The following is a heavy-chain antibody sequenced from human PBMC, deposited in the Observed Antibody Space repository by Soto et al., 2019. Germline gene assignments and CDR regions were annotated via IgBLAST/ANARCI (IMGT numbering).Heavy chain of an antibody. J-gene: IGHJ6*02. Sequence: GGSLRLSCAASGFTFSSYGMHWVRQAPGKGLEWVAVISYDGSNKYYADSVKGRFTISRDNSKNTLYLQMNSLRAEDTAVYYCAKDPSSCWLTAYYYYYYGMDVWGQGTTVTVSS. CDR3: AKDPSSCWLTAYYYYYYGMDV. V-gene: IGHV3-30*18. CDR1: GFTFSSYG. CDR2: ISYDGSNK. D-gene: IGHD6-13*01.